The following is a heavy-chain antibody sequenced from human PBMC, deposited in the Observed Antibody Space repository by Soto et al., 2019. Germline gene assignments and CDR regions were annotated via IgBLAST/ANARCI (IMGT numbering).Heavy chain of an antibody. D-gene: IGHD6-13*01. Sequence: SGPTLVNPTQTLTLTCTFSGFSLSTSGMCVSWIRQPPGKALEWLARIDWDDNKYYSTSLKTRLTISKDTSKNQVVLTMTNMDPVDTATYYCARIGSSSNWFDPWGQGTLVTVSS. V-gene: IGHV2-70*11. CDR1: GFSLSTSGMC. J-gene: IGHJ5*02. CDR3: ARIGSSSNWFDP. CDR2: IDWDDNK.